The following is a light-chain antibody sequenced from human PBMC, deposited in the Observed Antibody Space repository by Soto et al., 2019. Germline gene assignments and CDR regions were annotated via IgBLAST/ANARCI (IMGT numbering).Light chain of an antibody. CDR1: NIGSKS. J-gene: IGLJ1*01. CDR3: QVWDYDTDHFV. CDR2: ADS. V-gene: IGLV3-21*02. Sequence: SYELTQAPSVSVAPGQTARIGCGGDNIGSKSVHWYQQRPGQAPVLVVYADSDRPSGIPERFSGSNPGNTATLTISRVEAGDEADYYCQVWDYDTDHFVFGRGTKVTVL.